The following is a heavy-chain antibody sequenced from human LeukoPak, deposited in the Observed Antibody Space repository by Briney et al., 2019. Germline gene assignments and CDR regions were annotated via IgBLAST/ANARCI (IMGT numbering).Heavy chain of an antibody. CDR1: GFTFSSYS. CDR3: APSTMAVAGTGY. Sequence: GGSLRLSCAASGFTFSSYSMNWVRQAPGKGLEWVSSISSSSSYIYHADSVKGRFTISRDNAKNSLYLQMNSLRAEDTAVYYCAPSTMAVAGTGYWGQGTLVTVSS. CDR2: ISSSSSYI. V-gene: IGHV3-21*01. J-gene: IGHJ4*02. D-gene: IGHD6-19*01.